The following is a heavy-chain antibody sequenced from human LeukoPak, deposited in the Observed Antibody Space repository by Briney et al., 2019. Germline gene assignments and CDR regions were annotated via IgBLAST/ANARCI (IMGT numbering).Heavy chain of an antibody. Sequence: SETLSLTCTVSGYSISSGYYWGWIRQPPGRGLEWIGSIYHSGSTYYNPSLKSRVTISVDTSKNQFSLKLSSVTAADTAVYYCARDAWLDGDTSLVWGKGTLVTVSS. V-gene: IGHV4-38-2*02. CDR3: ARDAWLDGDTSLV. CDR1: GYSISSGYY. CDR2: IYHSGST. J-gene: IGHJ4*02. D-gene: IGHD3-10*01.